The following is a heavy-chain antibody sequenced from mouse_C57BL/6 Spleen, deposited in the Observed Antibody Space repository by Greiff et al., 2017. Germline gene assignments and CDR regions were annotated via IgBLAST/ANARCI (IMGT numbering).Heavy chain of an antibody. CDR3: ARSYYGNYEAY. D-gene: IGHD2-1*01. V-gene: IGHV1-54*01. CDR2: INPGSGGT. Sequence: VQLQQSGAELVRPGTSVKVSCKASGYAFTNYLIEWVKQRPGQGLDWIGVINPGSGGTNYNETFKGKATLTADKSSSTAYMQLSSLTSEDSAVYFCARSYYGNYEAYWGQGTLVTVSA. J-gene: IGHJ3*01. CDR1: GYAFTNYL.